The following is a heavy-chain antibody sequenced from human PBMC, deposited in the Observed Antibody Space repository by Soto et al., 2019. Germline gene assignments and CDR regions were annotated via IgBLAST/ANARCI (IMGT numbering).Heavy chain of an antibody. CDR3: ARDLSITMIVVVDAFDI. Sequence: GGSLRLSCAASGFTFSSYSMNWVRQAPGKGLEWVSYISSSSSTIYYADSVKGRFTISRDNAKNSLYLQMNSLRDEDTAVYYCARDLSITMIVVVDAFDIWGQGTMVTVSS. V-gene: IGHV3-48*02. D-gene: IGHD3-22*01. CDR2: ISSSSSTI. J-gene: IGHJ3*02. CDR1: GFTFSSYS.